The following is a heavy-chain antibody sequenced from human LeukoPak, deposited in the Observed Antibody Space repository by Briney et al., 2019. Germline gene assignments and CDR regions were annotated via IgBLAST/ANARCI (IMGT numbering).Heavy chain of an antibody. D-gene: IGHD3-16*01. J-gene: IGHJ4*02. CDR1: GGSLSSGDYY. Sequence: PSQTLSLTRTVSGGSLSSGDYYWSWIRQPPGKSLERLGYIYYSGSTYYNPSLKSRVTISVDTSKNQFSLKLSSVTAADTAVYYCAVRIIPGGYYFDYWGQGTLVTVSS. CDR2: IYYSGST. V-gene: IGHV4-30-4*01. CDR3: AVRIIPGGYYFDY.